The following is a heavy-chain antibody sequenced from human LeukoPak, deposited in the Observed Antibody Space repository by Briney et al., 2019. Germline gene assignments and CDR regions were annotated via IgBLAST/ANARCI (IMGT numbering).Heavy chain of an antibody. D-gene: IGHD3-16*01. V-gene: IGHV6-1*01. CDR2: TYYRSKWYN. CDR1: GDSVSSNSGA. CDR3: ARVAGAASFDF. J-gene: IGHJ4*02. Sequence: SQTLSLTCAIYGDSVSSNSGAWNGIRQSPSRGLEWLGRTYYRSKWYNDYAPSVQSRITINPDTSRNQFSLQLNSVTPEDTAVYYCARVAGAASFDFWGQGTLVTVSS.